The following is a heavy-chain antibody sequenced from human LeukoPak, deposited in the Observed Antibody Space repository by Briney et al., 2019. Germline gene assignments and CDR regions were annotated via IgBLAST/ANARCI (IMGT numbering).Heavy chain of an antibody. CDR3: ARTAFQFGQYFYYMNV. D-gene: IGHD3-3*02. CDR2: INPNSGDT. CDR1: GYTFTGYY. V-gene: IGHV1-2*02. Sequence: PRASVKVSCKASGYTFTGYYMHWVRQAPGQGLEWMGWINPNSGDTNYAQKFQGRVTVTRDTSISTAYMELSGLTSDDTAVYYCARTAFQFGQYFYYMNVWGTGTTVTVSS. J-gene: IGHJ6*03.